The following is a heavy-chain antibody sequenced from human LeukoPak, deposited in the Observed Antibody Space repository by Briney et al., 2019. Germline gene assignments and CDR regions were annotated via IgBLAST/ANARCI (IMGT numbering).Heavy chain of an antibody. Sequence: ASVKVSCKASGYTFTSYGISWVRQAPGQGLEWMGWISAYNGNANYAQKLQGRVTMTTDTSTSTAYMELRSLRSDDTAVYYCARVGGKTYYDILNWFDPWGQGTLVTVSS. CDR1: GYTFTSYG. D-gene: IGHD3-9*01. CDR3: ARVGGKTYYDILNWFDP. V-gene: IGHV1-18*01. CDR2: ISAYNGNA. J-gene: IGHJ5*02.